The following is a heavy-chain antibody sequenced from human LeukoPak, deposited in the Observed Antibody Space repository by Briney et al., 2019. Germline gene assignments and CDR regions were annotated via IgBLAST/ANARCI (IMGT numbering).Heavy chain of an antibody. CDR2: TNPNSGDT. J-gene: IGHJ4*02. V-gene: IGHV1-2*02. D-gene: IGHD3-16*02. CDR1: GYTFNDYY. CDR3: ARSARY. Sequence: ASVKVSCKASGYTFNDYYLHWVRQAPGQGLEWMGWTNPNSGDTNYAQKFQGRVTMTRDTSVSTAYMELTRLRSDDAAVYYCARSARYWGQGTLVTVSS.